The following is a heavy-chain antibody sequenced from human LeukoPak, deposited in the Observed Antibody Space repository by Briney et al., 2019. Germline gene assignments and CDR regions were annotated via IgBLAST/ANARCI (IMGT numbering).Heavy chain of an antibody. CDR2: ISWNSGSV. Sequence: GRSLRLSCAASGFTFDDYAMHWVRQAPGKGLEWVSGISWNSGSVGYADSVKGRFTISRDNAKNSLYLQMNSLRAEDTALYYCAKAHADRWTLGNCGGDCYSFDYWGQGTLVTVSS. D-gene: IGHD2-21*02. CDR3: AKAHADRWTLGNCGGDCYSFDY. V-gene: IGHV3-9*01. J-gene: IGHJ4*02. CDR1: GFTFDDYA.